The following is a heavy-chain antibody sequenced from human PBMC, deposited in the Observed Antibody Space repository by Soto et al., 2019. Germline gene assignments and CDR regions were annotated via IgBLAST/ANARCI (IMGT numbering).Heavy chain of an antibody. CDR3: ARDSRNRNFFDY. Sequence: HPGGSLRLSCAASGFTFSSYAMSWVRLAPGKGLEWVSAISGSGGSTYYADSVKGRFTISRDSSKNTLYLQMNSLRAEDTALYYCARDSRNRNFFDYWGQGTLVTVSS. CDR1: GFTFSSYA. V-gene: IGHV3-23*01. D-gene: IGHD2-2*01. CDR2: ISGSGGST. J-gene: IGHJ4*02.